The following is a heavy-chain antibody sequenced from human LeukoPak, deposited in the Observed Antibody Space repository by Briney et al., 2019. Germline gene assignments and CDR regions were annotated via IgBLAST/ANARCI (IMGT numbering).Heavy chain of an antibody. CDR2: IYWDDDK. Sequence: TLSLTCTVSGGSISSGDYYWSWIRQPPGTALEWLALIYWDDDKRYSPSLKSRLTITKDTSKNQVVLTMTNMDPVDTATYYCAHSRYSGYADDAFDIWGQGTMVTVSS. D-gene: IGHD5-12*01. CDR3: AHSRYSGYADDAFDI. CDR1: GGSISSGDYY. J-gene: IGHJ3*02. V-gene: IGHV2-5*08.